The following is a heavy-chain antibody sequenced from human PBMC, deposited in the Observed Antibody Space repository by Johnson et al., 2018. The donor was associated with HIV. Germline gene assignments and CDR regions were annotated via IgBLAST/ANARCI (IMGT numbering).Heavy chain of an antibody. CDR1: GFIFSSFW. J-gene: IGHJ3*02. CDR2: IYSGGST. CDR3: AKDAYCSGGRCYGFGAFDI. Sequence: VHLVESGGGLVQPGGSLRLSCAGSGFIFSSFWMSWVRQAPGKGLEWVSVIYSGGSTYYADSVKGRFTISRDNSKNTLYLQMNSLRAEETAVYYCAKDAYCSGGRCYGFGAFDIWGQGTMVTVSS. V-gene: IGHV3-66*01. D-gene: IGHD2-15*01.